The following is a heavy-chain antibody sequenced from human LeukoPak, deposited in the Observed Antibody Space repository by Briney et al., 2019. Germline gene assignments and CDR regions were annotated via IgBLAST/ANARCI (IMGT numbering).Heavy chain of an antibody. D-gene: IGHD2-2*01. CDR2: ISHSGST. Sequence: SETLSLTCAVYGGSFSGYYWSWIRQPPGKGLEWIGEISHSGSTNYNPSLKSRVTISVDTSKNQFSLKLSSVTAADTAVYYCARATPGDIVVVPAAANTKHYGMDVWGKGTTVTVSS. V-gene: IGHV4-34*01. CDR3: ARATPGDIVVVPAAANTKHYGMDV. CDR1: GGSFSGYY. J-gene: IGHJ6*04.